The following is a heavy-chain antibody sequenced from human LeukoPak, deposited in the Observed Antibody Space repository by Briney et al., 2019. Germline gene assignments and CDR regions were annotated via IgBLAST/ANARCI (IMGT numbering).Heavy chain of an antibody. CDR3: ARGGRAYGD. Sequence: GGSLRLSCAASGFTFSYYWMSEVRQAPGKGLEWVANIKQDGSEKYYVDSVKGRFTISRDNAKNSLYLQMNSLRADDTAVYYCARGGRAYGDWGQGTLVTVSS. CDR2: IKQDGSEK. J-gene: IGHJ4*02. V-gene: IGHV3-7*04. D-gene: IGHD3-16*01. CDR1: GFTFSYYW.